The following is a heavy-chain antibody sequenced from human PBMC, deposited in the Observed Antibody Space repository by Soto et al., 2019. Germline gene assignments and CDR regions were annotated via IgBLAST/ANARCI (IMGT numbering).Heavy chain of an antibody. CDR3: AKDMARGGGDAFEI. CDR1: GFTCDDYA. D-gene: IGHD3-10*01. Sequence: PGGSVRLSCAASGFTCDDYARHWVRQAPGKGLAWVSGISWNSGSIGYADFVKGRFTISRDNAKNSLYLQMYSLRAEDTALYYCAKDMARGGGDAFEIWGQGTMVTVSS. CDR2: ISWNSGSI. V-gene: IGHV3-9*01. J-gene: IGHJ3*02.